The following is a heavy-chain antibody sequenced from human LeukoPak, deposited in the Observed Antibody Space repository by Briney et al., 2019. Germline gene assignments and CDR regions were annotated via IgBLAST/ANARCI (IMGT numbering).Heavy chain of an antibody. J-gene: IGHJ6*03. V-gene: IGHV3-23*01. CDR2: ISGSGGST. CDR3: ARVHDSRLAYYYYMDV. CDR1: GFTFSSYA. D-gene: IGHD3-22*01. Sequence: GGSLRLSCAASGFTFSSYAMSWVRQAPGKGLEWVSAISGSGGSTYYADSVKGRFTISRDNAKNSLYLQMNSLRAEDTAVYYCARVHDSRLAYYYYMDVWGKGTTVTVSS.